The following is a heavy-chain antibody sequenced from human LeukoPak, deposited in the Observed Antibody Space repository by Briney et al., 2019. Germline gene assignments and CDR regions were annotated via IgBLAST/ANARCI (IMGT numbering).Heavy chain of an antibody. D-gene: IGHD3-10*01. Sequence: PGGALRLSRAASGFTFSDYYLSWIRQAPRKGREWVSYISSSSSYTNYAASVTGRFTISRDNTKNSLYLQMNSLRAEDTAVYYCARDQSYYGSGSYSNWGQGTLVTVSS. CDR3: ARDQSYYGSGSYSN. J-gene: IGHJ4*02. CDR2: ISSSSSYT. CDR1: GFTFSDYY. V-gene: IGHV3-11*05.